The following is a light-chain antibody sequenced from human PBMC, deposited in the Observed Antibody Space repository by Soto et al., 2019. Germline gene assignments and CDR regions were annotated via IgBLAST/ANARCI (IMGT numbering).Light chain of an antibody. CDR3: GTWDTSLNAPYV. CDR1: SSNIWNNF. V-gene: IGLV1-51*01. J-gene: IGLJ1*01. Sequence: QSVLTQPPSVSAAPGQRVTISCSGSSSNIWNNFVSWYQQLPGTAPKLLIYDNNKRPSGIPDRFSGSKSGTSATLGITGLQTGDEADYYCGTWDTSLNAPYVFGPGTKLTVL. CDR2: DNN.